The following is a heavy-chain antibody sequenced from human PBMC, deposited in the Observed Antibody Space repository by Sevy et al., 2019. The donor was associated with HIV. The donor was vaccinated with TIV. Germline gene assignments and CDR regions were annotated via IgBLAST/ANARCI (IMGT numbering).Heavy chain of an antibody. Sequence: SETLSLTCAVYGESFSNYYWSWIRLSPGKGLESIGEIDHSGRSDYNPSLKSRVTMSVDTSKNQFSLKLTSVTAADTAVYYCARGPKPLRIDYGDYRGVGYYFDSWGQGTLVTVSS. D-gene: IGHD4-17*01. CDR3: ARGPKPLRIDYGDYRGVGYYFDS. J-gene: IGHJ4*02. CDR1: GESFSNYY. V-gene: IGHV4-34*01. CDR2: IDHSGRS.